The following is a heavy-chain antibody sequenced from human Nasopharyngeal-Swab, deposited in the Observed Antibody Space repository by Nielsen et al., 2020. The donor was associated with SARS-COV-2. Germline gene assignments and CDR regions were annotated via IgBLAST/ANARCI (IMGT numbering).Heavy chain of an antibody. CDR2: ISAYNGNT. D-gene: IGHD1-26*01. J-gene: IGHJ4*02. CDR3: ARDREVGATTISRDY. Sequence: ASVKVSCQASGYTFTSYGISWVRQAPGQGLEWMGWISAYNGNTNYAQKLQGRVTMTTDTSTSTAYMELRSLRPDDTAVYYCARDREVGATTISRDYWGQGTLVTVSS. V-gene: IGHV1-18*04. CDR1: GYTFTSYG.